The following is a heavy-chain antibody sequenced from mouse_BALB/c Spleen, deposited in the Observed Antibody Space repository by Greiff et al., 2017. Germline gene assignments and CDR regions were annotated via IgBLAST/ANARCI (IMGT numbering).Heavy chain of an antibody. CDR3: AREGYYYGSSLDY. CDR1: GYSITSDYA. D-gene: IGHD1-1*01. J-gene: IGHJ2*01. CDR2: ISYSGST. Sequence: DVKLQESGPGLVKPSQSLSLTCTVTGYSITSDYAWNWIRQFPGNKLEWMGYISYSGSTSYNPSLKSRISITRDTSKNQFFLQLNSVTTEDTATYYCAREGYYYGSSLDYWGQGTTLTVSS. V-gene: IGHV3-2*02.